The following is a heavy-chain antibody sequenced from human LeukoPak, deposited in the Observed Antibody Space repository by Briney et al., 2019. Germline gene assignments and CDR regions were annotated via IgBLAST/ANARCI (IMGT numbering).Heavy chain of an antibody. V-gene: IGHV3-23*01. Sequence: GGSLRLSCAVSGITLSNYGMSWVRQAPGKGLEWVAGISDSGGRTNYADSVKGRFTISRDNSKNTLYLQMNSLRAEDTAVYYCARDNAFYDFWSGYYHNWFDPWGQGTLVTVSS. J-gene: IGHJ5*02. CDR1: GITLSNYG. D-gene: IGHD3-3*01. CDR3: ARDNAFYDFWSGYYHNWFDP. CDR2: ISDSGGRT.